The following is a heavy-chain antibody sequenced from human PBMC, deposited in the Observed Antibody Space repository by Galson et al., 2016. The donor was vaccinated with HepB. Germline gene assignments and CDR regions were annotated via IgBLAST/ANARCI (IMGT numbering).Heavy chain of an antibody. V-gene: IGHV4-39*01. D-gene: IGHD3-9*01. CDR2: IFHTGRS. CDR1: GASIISTNYN. CDR3: ARHPTGYPNWFDR. Sequence: SETLSLTCTVSGASIISTNYNWGWIRQPPGKGLEWIASIFHTGRSDYNPSLQSRVTISVDTSMNRVSLSLRSVSTADTATYFGARHPTGYPNWFDRWGHGTLVVVSS. J-gene: IGHJ5*02.